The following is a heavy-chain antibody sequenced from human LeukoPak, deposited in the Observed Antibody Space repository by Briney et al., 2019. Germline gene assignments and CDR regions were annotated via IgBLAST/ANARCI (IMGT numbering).Heavy chain of an antibody. D-gene: IGHD3-10*01. CDR1: GFTFTTYG. J-gene: IGHJ3*02. V-gene: IGHV3-30*03. CDR3: ARDRGSGSYAFDI. Sequence: DPGGSLRLSCAASGFTFTTYGMHWVRQAPGRGLEWVAFISNDRSYTYYADSVKGRFTISRDNSDNTVHLDMDSLRADDTAVYQCARDRGSGSYAFDIWGQGTLVTVSS. CDR2: ISNDRSYT.